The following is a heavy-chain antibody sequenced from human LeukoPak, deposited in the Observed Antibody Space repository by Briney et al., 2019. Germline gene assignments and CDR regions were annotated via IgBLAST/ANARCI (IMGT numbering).Heavy chain of an antibody. V-gene: IGHV4-59*06. J-gene: IGHJ5*02. CDR3: ARTSLHIVVVTAIPGWFDP. CDR1: GGSISSYY. D-gene: IGHD2-21*02. Sequence: SETLSLTCTVSGGSISSYYWSWIRQHPGKGLEWIGYIYYSGSTYYNPSLKSRVTISVDTSKNQFSLKLSSVTAADTAVYYCARTSLHIVVVTAIPGWFDPWGQGTLVTVSS. CDR2: IYYSGST.